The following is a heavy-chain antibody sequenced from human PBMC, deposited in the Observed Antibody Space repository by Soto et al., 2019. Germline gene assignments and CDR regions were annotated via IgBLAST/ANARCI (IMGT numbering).Heavy chain of an antibody. CDR2: IYSGGST. Sequence: PGGSLRLSCAASGFTVIRNHMSWVRQAPGKGLEWVSLIYSGGSTYHADSVKGRFTISRDNSKNTLHLQMNSLRAEDTAVYYCAIRRGYSGYDSAFDIWGQGTMVTVSS. CDR3: AIRRGYSGYDSAFDI. D-gene: IGHD5-12*01. V-gene: IGHV3-53*01. J-gene: IGHJ3*02. CDR1: GFTVIRNH.